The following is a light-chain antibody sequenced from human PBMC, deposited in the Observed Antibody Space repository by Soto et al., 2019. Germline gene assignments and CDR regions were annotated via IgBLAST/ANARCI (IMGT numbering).Light chain of an antibody. CDR3: QQSYDTPYT. Sequence: DIQMTHSPSTLSEYVVDRVTITCRASQDISTWLAWYQQRPGKAPGLLIYGSSTLQSGVPSRFSGSGSGTEFTLTISNLQPEDFATYFCQQSYDTPYTFGQG. J-gene: IGKJ2*01. V-gene: IGKV1-5*01. CDR1: QDISTW. CDR2: GSS.